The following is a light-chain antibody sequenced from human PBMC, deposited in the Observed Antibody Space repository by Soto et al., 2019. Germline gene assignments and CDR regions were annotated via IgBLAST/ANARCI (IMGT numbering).Light chain of an antibody. J-gene: IGLJ2*01. Sequence: QSVLTQPASVSGSPGQSITISCAGTSSDVGGYNFVSWYQQYPGKAPKLMIYDVSNRPSGVSNRFSGSKSANTASLTISGLQAEDEAHYYCSSYSSRSTLVFGGGTKLTVL. CDR1: SSDVGGYNF. CDR3: SSYSSRSTLV. CDR2: DVS. V-gene: IGLV2-14*01.